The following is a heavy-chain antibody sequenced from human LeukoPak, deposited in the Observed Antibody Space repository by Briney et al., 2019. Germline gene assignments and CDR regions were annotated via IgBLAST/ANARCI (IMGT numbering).Heavy chain of an antibody. CDR1: GGSISSYY. V-gene: IGHV4-59*01. CDR3: ARDMAVAGYDAFDI. J-gene: IGHJ3*02. CDR2: IYYSGST. Sequence: PSETLSLTCTVSGGSISSYYWSWIRQPPGKGLEWIGYIYYSGSTNYNPSLKSRVTISVDTSKNQFSLKLSSVTAADTAVYYCARDMAVAGYDAFDIRGQGTMVTVSS. D-gene: IGHD6-19*01.